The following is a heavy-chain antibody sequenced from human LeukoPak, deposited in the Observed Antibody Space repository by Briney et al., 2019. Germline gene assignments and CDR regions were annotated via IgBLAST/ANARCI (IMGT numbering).Heavy chain of an antibody. J-gene: IGHJ5*02. D-gene: IGHD3-22*01. CDR2: IYTSGST. V-gene: IGHV4-61*02. Sequence: SETLSLTCTVSGGSISGGRYYWSWIRQPAGKGLEWIGRIYTSGSTNYNPSLKSRVTISVDTSKNQFSLKLSSVTAADTAVYYCARGLYYYDSSGLDGFDPWGQGTLVTVSS. CDR3: ARGLYYYDSSGLDGFDP. CDR1: GGSISGGRYY.